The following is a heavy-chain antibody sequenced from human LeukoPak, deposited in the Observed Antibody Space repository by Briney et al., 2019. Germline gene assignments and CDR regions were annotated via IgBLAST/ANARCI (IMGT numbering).Heavy chain of an antibody. Sequence: ASVKVSCKASGYTFTSYAISWVRQAPGQGLEWMGWISAYNGDTNYPQKLQGRVTMTTDTSTSTAYMELRSLKSDDTAVYYCARASYCSDGSCYSDYWGQGTLVTVSS. V-gene: IGHV1-18*01. CDR3: ARASYCSDGSCYSDY. D-gene: IGHD2-15*01. J-gene: IGHJ4*02. CDR1: GYTFTSYA. CDR2: ISAYNGDT.